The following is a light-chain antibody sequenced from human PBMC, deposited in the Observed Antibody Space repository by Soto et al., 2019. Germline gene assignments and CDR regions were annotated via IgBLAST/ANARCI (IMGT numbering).Light chain of an antibody. CDR2: RNN. CDR3: AAWDKSLSANYV. CDR1: SSNIGSNY. Sequence: QSVLTQPPSASWTPGQRVTISCSGSSSNIGSNYVYWYQKLQGTAPKLLIYRNNQQPSGVHDRFSGSKSGTSASLAISGLRSEDEADYYCAAWDKSLSANYVVGTGTKLTVL. V-gene: IGLV1-47*01. J-gene: IGLJ1*01.